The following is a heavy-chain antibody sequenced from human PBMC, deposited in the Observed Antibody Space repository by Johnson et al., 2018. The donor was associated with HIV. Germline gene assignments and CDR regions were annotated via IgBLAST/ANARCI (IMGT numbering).Heavy chain of an antibody. CDR1: GFTFSSYA. J-gene: IGHJ3*02. Sequence: EVQLLESGGGLVQPGGSLRLSCAASGFTFSSYAMSWVRQAPGKGLEWVSVIYSGGSTYYADSVKGRFTISRDNSKNTLYLQMNSLRAEDTAGYYCARGEMATTYHAAFDIWGQGTMVTVSS. CDR3: ARGEMATTYHAAFDI. D-gene: IGHD5-24*01. CDR2: IYSGGST. V-gene: IGHV3-66*01.